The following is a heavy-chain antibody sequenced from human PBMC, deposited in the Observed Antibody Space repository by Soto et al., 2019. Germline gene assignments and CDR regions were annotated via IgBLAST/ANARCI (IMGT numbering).Heavy chain of an antibody. D-gene: IGHD1-26*01. V-gene: IGHV1-69*13. CDR3: ARDLPYVIRDSYRHEDAFDI. CDR2: INPIFGTA. J-gene: IGHJ3*02. CDR1: GYTFTSYY. Sequence: GASVKVSCKASGYTFTSYYMHWVRQAPGQGLEWMGIINPIFGTANYAQKFQGRVTITADESTSTAYMELSSLRSEDTAVYYCARDLPYVIRDSYRHEDAFDIWGQGTMVTVSS.